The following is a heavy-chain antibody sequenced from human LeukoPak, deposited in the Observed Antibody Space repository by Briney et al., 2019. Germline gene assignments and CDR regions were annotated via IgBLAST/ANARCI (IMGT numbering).Heavy chain of an antibody. Sequence: ASVKVSCKASGYTFTSNGISWVRQAPGQGLEWMGWISAYNGNTNYAQKLQGRVTMTTDTSTSTAYMELRSLRSDDTAVYYCARDRCSSTSCYFDYWGQGTLVTVSS. V-gene: IGHV1-18*04. CDR2: ISAYNGNT. CDR3: ARDRCSSTSCYFDY. J-gene: IGHJ4*02. CDR1: GYTFTSNG. D-gene: IGHD2-2*01.